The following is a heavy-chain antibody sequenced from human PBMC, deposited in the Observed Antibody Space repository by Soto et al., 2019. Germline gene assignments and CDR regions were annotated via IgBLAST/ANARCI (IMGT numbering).Heavy chain of an antibody. CDR1: GGSISITNW. D-gene: IGHD3-22*01. V-gene: IGHV4-4*02. CDR3: ARVSSGYHP. Sequence: SETLSLTCAVSGGSISITNWWSWVRQPPGKGLEWIGEIFHSGSTNYNPSLKSRVTISVDKSKNQFSLKLNSVTAADTAVYYCARVSSGYHPWGQGTLVTVSS. J-gene: IGHJ5*02. CDR2: IFHSGST.